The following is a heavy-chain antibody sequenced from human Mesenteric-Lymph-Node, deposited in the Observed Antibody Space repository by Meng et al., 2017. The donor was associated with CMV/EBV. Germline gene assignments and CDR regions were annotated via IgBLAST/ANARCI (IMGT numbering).Heavy chain of an antibody. J-gene: IGHJ4*02. CDR1: GFSLNTHGMR. D-gene: IGHD1-26*01. CDR3: VRSIVGTKRFDS. CDR2: IDWDDDK. Sequence: SGPTLVTPTQTLTLTCTFSGFSLNTHGMRVSWIRQPPRQALEWLARIDWDDDKFYSPSLKSRLTVSKGASKNQVVLTMTNMAPVDTATYYCVRSIVGTKRFDSWGQGTLVTVSS. V-gene: IGHV2-70D*14.